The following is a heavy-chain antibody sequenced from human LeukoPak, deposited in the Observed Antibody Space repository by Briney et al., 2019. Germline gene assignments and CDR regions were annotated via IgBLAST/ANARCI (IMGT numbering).Heavy chain of an antibody. CDR2: ITGSTRST. D-gene: IGHD2-8*01. CDR3: AREGVLPLRSAFDI. CDR1: GFSFSSYG. J-gene: IGHJ3*02. V-gene: IGHV3-23*01. Sequence: TGGSLRLSCAASGFSFSSYGMSWVRQAPGTGLEWVSAITGSTRSTYYTDSVKGRFTISRDNAKNSLYLQMNSLRAEDTAVYYCAREGVLPLRSAFDIWGQGTMVTVSS.